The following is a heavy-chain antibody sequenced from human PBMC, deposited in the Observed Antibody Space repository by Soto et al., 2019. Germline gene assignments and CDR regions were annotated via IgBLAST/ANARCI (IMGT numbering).Heavy chain of an antibody. J-gene: IGHJ5*02. CDR1: GYTFTSYA. CDR2: INAGNGNT. CDR3: ARDVFRAEYSSGWYGSWFDP. D-gene: IGHD6-19*01. V-gene: IGHV1-3*01. Sequence: GASVKVSCKASGYTFTSYAMHWVRQAPGQRLEWMGWINAGNGNTKYSQKFQGRVTITRDTSASTAYMELSSLRSEDTAVYYCARDVFRAEYSSGWYGSWFDPWGQGTQVTVSS.